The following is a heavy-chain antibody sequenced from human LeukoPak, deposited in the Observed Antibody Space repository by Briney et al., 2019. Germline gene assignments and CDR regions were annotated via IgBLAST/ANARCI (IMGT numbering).Heavy chain of an antibody. V-gene: IGHV1-18*01. CDR2: ISAYNGNT. D-gene: IGHD5-18*01. CDR3: ARGADTAMVGGYYYYYYMDV. J-gene: IGHJ6*03. CDR1: GYTFTSYG. Sequence: ASVKVSCKASGYTFTSYGISWVRQAPGQGLEWMGWISAYNGNTNYAQKLQGRVTMTTDTSTSTAYMELRSLRSDDTAVYYCARGADTAMVGGYYYYYYMDVWGKGTTVTISS.